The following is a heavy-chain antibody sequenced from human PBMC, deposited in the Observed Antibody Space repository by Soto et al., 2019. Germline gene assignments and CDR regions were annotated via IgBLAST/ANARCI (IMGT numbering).Heavy chain of an antibody. CDR3: ASWRFDS. Sequence: QVHLQQSGPGLVKPSQTLSLTCAISGDSVSSNSAAWNWIRQSPSRGLEWLGRTFYRSQWKNESAISVKSRIIINPDTSKNLFSLQLNSVTPEDTAVYYCASWRFDSWGQGTLVTVSS. J-gene: IGHJ4*02. V-gene: IGHV6-1*01. CDR2: TFYRSQWKN. CDR1: GDSVSSNSAA.